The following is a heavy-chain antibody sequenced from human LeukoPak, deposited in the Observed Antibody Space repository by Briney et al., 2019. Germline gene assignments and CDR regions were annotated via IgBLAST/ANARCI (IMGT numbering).Heavy chain of an antibody. D-gene: IGHD3-3*01. CDR2: ISYDESNK. CDR1: GFTFSNFG. J-gene: IGHJ4*02. V-gene: IGHV3-30*18. Sequence: GRSLRLSCAASGFTFSNFGMHWVRQAPGKGLEWVAVISYDESNKYYADSVKGRFTISRDNSKNTLYLQMDSLSAEDTAVYYCVKGITSHDFFSRGEWGQGTLVTVSS. CDR3: VKGITSHDFFSRGE.